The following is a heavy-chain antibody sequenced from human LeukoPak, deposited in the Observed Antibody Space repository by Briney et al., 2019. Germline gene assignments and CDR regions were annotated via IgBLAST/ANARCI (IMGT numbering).Heavy chain of an antibody. J-gene: IGHJ4*02. V-gene: IGHV3-23*01. CDR3: AKPPGVEELRYFDWFFDY. Sequence: GGSLRLSCAASGFTFSSYAMSWVRQAPGKGLEWVSAISGSGGSTYYADSVKGRFTISRDNSKNTLYLQMNSLRAEDTAVYYCAKPPGVEELRYFDWFFDYWGQGTLVTVSS. CDR2: ISGSGGST. D-gene: IGHD3-9*01. CDR1: GFTFSSYA.